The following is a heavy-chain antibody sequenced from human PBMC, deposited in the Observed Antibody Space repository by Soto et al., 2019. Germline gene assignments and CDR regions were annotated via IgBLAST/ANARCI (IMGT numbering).Heavy chain of an antibody. D-gene: IGHD7-27*01. V-gene: IGHV3-30-3*01. J-gene: IGHJ6*02. CDR1: RFTFRIYP. CDR2: ISDDGSNK. Sequence: GGALRLSCARSRFTFRIYPMHWVRQAPGKGLEWVAVISDDGSNKHYADSVKGRFTISRDNSNNTLHLQMNSLRAEDTAVYSCARESNRALYGMDVWGQGTTVNVSS. CDR3: ARESNRALYGMDV.